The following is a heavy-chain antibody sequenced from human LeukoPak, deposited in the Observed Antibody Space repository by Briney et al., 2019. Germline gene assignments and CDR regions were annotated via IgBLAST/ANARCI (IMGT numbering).Heavy chain of an antibody. Sequence: ASVKVSCKASGYTFTSYDINWVRQATGQGLEWMGWMNPNSGNTGYAQKFQGRVTMTRNTSISTAYMELSSLRSEDTAVYYCAREARFGEDYYYYMDVWGKGTTDTVSS. CDR3: AREARFGEDYYYYMDV. D-gene: IGHD3-10*01. V-gene: IGHV1-8*01. CDR1: GYTFTSYD. J-gene: IGHJ6*03. CDR2: MNPNSGNT.